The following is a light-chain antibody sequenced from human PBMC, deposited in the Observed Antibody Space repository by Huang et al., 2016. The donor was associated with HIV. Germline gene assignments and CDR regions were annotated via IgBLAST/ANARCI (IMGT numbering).Light chain of an antibody. V-gene: IGKV2-30*02. J-gene: IGKJ1*01. CDR2: KVS. CDR3: MQGTHWPLWT. Sequence: DVVMTQSPLSLPVTLGQPASISCRCSQSLVHSDGNTDLKCFQQRPGQSPRRLIYKVSNRDSGVPDRFSGSGSGTDFTLKISRVEAEDVGVYYCMQGTHWPLWTFGQGTKVEIK. CDR1: QSLVHSDGNTD.